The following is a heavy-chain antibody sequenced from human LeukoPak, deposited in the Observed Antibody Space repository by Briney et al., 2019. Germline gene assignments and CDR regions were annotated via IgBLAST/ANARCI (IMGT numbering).Heavy chain of an antibody. V-gene: IGHV3-23*01. CDR2: IGDNGGDT. Sequence: PGGSLRLFCAASGFTFNNFAMSWVRQAPGKGLEWVSAIGDNGGDTKYAASVKGRFTIYRDNSRNTLYLQMNSLRVEDTAMYYCGRDWKLDYWGQGTLVTVSS. CDR1: GFTFNNFA. D-gene: IGHD1-1*01. CDR3: GRDWKLDY. J-gene: IGHJ4*02.